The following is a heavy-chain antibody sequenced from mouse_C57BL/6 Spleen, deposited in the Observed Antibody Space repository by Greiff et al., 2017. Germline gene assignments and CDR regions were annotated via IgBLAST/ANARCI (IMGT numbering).Heavy chain of an antibody. CDR2: IYPGDGDT. D-gene: IGHD1-1*01. CDR3: SRGDYYDGYFDY. J-gene: IGHJ2*01. CDR1: GYAFSRYW. Sequence: QVQQQQSGAELVKPGASVKISCKASGYAFSRYWMNWVKQRPGKGLEWIGQIYPGDGDTNYNGKFKGTATLTADNSSSTAYMQLSSLTSEDSAVYCCSRGDYYDGYFDYWGQGTTLTVSS. V-gene: IGHV1-80*01.